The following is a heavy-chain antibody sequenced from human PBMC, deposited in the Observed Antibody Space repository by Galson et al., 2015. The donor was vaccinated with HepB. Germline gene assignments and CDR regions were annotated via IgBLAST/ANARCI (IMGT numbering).Heavy chain of an antibody. Sequence: SLRLSCAASGFTFSSYSMNWVRQAPGKGLEWVSSISSSSSYIYYADSVKGRFTISRDNAKNSLYLQMNSLRAEDTAVYYCARYPLTYYYGSGSYFDYWGQGTLVTVSS. D-gene: IGHD3-10*01. J-gene: IGHJ4*02. CDR3: ARYPLTYYYGSGSYFDY. CDR2: ISSSSSYI. CDR1: GFTFSSYS. V-gene: IGHV3-21*01.